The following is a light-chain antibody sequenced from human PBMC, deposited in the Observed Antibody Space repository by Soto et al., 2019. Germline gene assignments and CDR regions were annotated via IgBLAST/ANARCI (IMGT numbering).Light chain of an antibody. CDR1: QSVSSY. J-gene: IGKJ1*01. V-gene: IGKV3-11*01. CDR3: QQRSNWPWT. Sequence: EIVLTQSPATLSLSPGERATLSCWASQSVSSYLAWYQHKPGQAPRLLIYDASNRATGIPARFSGSGSGTDFTLTISSLEPEDFEVYYCQQRSNWPWTFGQGTKVDI. CDR2: DAS.